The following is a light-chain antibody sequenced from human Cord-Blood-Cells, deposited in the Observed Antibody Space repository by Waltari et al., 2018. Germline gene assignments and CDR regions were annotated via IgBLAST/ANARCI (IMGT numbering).Light chain of an antibody. CDR2: YDS. CDR3: QLWDSSSDWV. CDR1: NIGSKS. V-gene: IGLV3-21*04. Sequence: SYVLTQPPSVSVAPGKTARITCGGNNIGSKSVHWYQQKPGQAPVLVIYYDSDRPSGVPERFSGSNSGNTATLTISRVEAGDEADYYCQLWDSSSDWVFGGGTKLTVL. J-gene: IGLJ3*02.